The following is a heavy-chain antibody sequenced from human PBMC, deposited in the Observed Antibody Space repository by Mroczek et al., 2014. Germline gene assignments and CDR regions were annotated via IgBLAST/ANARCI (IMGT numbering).Heavy chain of an antibody. D-gene: IGHD3-3*01. V-gene: IGHV4-31*03. J-gene: IGHJ5*02. CDR3: ARNYKFWSGPNWFDP. CDR1: GGSISSGGYY. CDR2: IYYSGST. Sequence: QVQLQESGLGLVKPSQTLSLTCTVSGGSISSGGYYWSWIRQHPGKGLEWIGYIYYSGSTYYNPSLKSRVTISVDTSKNQFSLKLSSVTAADTAVYYCARNYKFWSGPNWFDPWGQGTLVTVSS.